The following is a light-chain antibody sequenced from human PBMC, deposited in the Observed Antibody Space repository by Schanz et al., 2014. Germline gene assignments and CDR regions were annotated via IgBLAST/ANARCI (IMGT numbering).Light chain of an antibody. CDR3: QQYGSSPPLT. J-gene: IGKJ4*01. CDR1: QSVSTY. CDR2: GAS. V-gene: IGKV3-15*01. Sequence: EIGMTQSPVTLSVSPGERATLSCRASQSVSTYLAWYQQKPGQAPRLLIYGASTRATGIPARFSGSGSGTEFTLPISSLQSEDFAVYYCQQYGSSPPLTFGGGTKVEIK.